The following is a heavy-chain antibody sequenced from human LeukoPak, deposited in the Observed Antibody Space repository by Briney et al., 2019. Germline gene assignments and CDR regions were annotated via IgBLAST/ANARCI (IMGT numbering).Heavy chain of an antibody. CDR1: GYSISSGYY. J-gene: IGHJ4*02. V-gene: IGHV4-38-2*02. CDR2: IYHSGST. Sequence: SETLSLTCTVSGYSISSGYYWGWIRQPLGKGLEWIGSIYHSGSTYYNPSLKSRVTISVDTSKNQFSLKLSSVAAADTAVYYCARQGTITYAYFDYWSQGTLVTVSS. CDR3: ARQGTITYAYFDY. D-gene: IGHD2-2*01.